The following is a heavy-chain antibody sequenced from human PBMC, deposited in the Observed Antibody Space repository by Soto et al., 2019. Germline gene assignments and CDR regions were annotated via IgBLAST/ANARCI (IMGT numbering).Heavy chain of an antibody. J-gene: IGHJ5*02. CDR1: GGTFSRDA. Sequence: QVQLVQSGAEVKKPGSSVKVSCKASGGTFSRDAISWVRQAPGQGLEWMGGIVPMFGTAKYAQKFQGRLTITADESTSTAYMELRSLRSEDTAVYYCATGVVVVAASQLGWFAPWGQGTLATVSS. V-gene: IGHV1-69*01. D-gene: IGHD2-15*01. CDR2: IVPMFGTA. CDR3: ATGVVVVAASQLGWFAP.